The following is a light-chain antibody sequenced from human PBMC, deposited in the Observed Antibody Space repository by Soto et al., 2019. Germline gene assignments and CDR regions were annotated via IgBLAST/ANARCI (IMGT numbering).Light chain of an antibody. V-gene: IGLV2-14*01. CDR3: TSYTSYSTLDV. Sequence: QSALTQPASVSGSPGQSITISCTGTSSDVGGYNYVSWYQQHPDKAPILMIYEVSNRPSGVSNRFSGSKSGHTASLTISGLQSEDEADYFCTSYTSYSTLDVFGTGTKLTVL. CDR1: SSDVGGYNY. CDR2: EVS. J-gene: IGLJ1*01.